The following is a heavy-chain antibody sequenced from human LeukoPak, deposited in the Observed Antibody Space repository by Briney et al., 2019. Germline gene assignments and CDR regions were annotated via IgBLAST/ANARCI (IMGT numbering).Heavy chain of an antibody. V-gene: IGHV1-69*05. CDR3: ARRGMTYCVGDCYSLNCFDP. CDR2: IIPIFGTA. J-gene: IGHJ5*02. D-gene: IGHD2-21*02. Sequence: SVKVSCKASGGTFSSYAISWVRQAPGQGLEWMGRIIPIFGTANYAQKFQGRVTITTDESTSTAYMELSSPRSEDTAVYYCARRGMTYCVGDCYSLNCFDPWGQGTLVTVSS. CDR1: GGTFSSYA.